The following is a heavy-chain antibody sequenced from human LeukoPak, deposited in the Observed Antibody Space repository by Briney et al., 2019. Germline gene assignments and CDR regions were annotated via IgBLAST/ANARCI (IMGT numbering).Heavy chain of an antibody. D-gene: IGHD6-19*01. CDR1: GFTFSSYA. Sequence: GGSLRLSCAASGFTFSSYAMSCVRQAPGKGLEWVSGISDSGGYIYYADSVKGRFTISRDNSKNTLYLQMNSLRAEDTALYYCATRKLISGWFGAPSDYWGQGTLVTVSS. J-gene: IGHJ4*02. CDR2: ISDSGGYI. CDR3: ATRKLISGWFGAPSDY. V-gene: IGHV3-23*01.